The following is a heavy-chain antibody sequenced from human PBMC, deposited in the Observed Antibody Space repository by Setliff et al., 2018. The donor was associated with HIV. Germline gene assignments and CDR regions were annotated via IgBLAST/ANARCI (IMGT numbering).Heavy chain of an antibody. V-gene: IGHV1-69*10. Sequence: SVKVSCKASGTNLDSFVISWVRQASGQGLEWMGGITPVIGRPNYAQRFHDRVTITAEKSTNTAYMELTSLTSDDTAVYYCAKEASYGGSHFDYWGQGTLVTVSS. J-gene: IGHJ4*02. D-gene: IGHD4-17*01. CDR3: AKEASYGGSHFDY. CDR2: ITPVIGRP. CDR1: GTNLDSFV.